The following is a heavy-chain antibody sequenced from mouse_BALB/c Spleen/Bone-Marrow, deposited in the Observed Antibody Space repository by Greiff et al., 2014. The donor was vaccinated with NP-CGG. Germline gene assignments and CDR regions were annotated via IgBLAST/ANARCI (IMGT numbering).Heavy chain of an antibody. CDR3: TRYGNYYFDY. J-gene: IGHJ2*01. CDR1: GYTFTSYY. V-gene: IGHV1S81*02. Sequence: QVQLQQSGAELVKPGASVKLSCKASGYTFTSYYMYWVKQRPGQGLEWIGEINPSNGGTNFNEKFKSKATLTADKSSSTAYMQLSSLTSEDSAVYYCTRYGNYYFDYWGQGTTLTVSS. CDR2: INPSNGGT. D-gene: IGHD2-1*01.